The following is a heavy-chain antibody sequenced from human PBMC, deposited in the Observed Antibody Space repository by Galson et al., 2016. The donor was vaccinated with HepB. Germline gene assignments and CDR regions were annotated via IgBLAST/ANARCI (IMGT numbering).Heavy chain of an antibody. CDR2: ISYDGNNR. CDR3: ATDVAIFRVDNYFGLDV. CDR1: GFTFNNYA. D-gene: IGHD3-3*01. J-gene: IGHJ6*02. Sequence: SLRLSCAASGFTFNNYAMHWVRQTPGKGLEWVALISYDGNNRISADSVKGRFTISRDYSKSTLFLQMNNLRPEDTAIYFCATDVAIFRVDNYFGLDVWGQGTTVIVSS. V-gene: IGHV3-30-3*01.